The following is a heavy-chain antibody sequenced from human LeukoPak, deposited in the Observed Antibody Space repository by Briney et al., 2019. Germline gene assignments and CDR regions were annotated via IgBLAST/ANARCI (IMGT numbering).Heavy chain of an antibody. CDR3: ARAPGGSYCSSTSCQVARYRFDP. Sequence: SQTLSLTCAVSGGSISSGGYSWSWIRQPPGKGLEWIGYIYHSGSTYYNPSFKNRVTISVDRSKNQFSLKLSSVTAADTAVYYCARAPGGSYCSSTSCQVARYRFDPWGQGTLVTVSS. J-gene: IGHJ5*02. D-gene: IGHD2-2*01. V-gene: IGHV4-30-2*01. CDR2: IYHSGST. CDR1: GGSISSGGYS.